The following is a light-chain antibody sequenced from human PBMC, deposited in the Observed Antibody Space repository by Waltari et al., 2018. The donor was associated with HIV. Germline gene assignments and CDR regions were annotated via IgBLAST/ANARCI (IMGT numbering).Light chain of an antibody. J-gene: IGKJ1*01. CDR2: DAS. V-gene: IGKV1-39*01. CDR3: QQTYNVPRT. CDR1: QRIGSY. Sequence: DIQMTQSPSSLSASVGDRVTITCRTSQRIGSYLNWFQQKSGKPPKLLIHDASVLEVGVPSRFSGSGSGRDFSLIIDGLQQEDLATYYCQQTYNVPRTFGQGT.